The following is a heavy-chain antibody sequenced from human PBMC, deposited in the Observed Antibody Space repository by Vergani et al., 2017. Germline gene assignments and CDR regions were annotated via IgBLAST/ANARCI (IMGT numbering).Heavy chain of an antibody. CDR3: ARRTTMVRGVLEIARYYFDY. V-gene: IGHV4-38-2*02. J-gene: IGHJ4*02. CDR1: NYSISRGYF. D-gene: IGHD3-10*01. Sequence: QVQLQESGPGLVKPSETLSLTCTVSNYSISRGYFWGWIRRPPGKGLEWIASFHHTGMTYNNPSLKSRVTISVDTSKNLISLKLSSVTAADTAVYYCARRTTMVRGVLEIARYYFDYWGQGTLVTVSS. CDR2: FHHTGMT.